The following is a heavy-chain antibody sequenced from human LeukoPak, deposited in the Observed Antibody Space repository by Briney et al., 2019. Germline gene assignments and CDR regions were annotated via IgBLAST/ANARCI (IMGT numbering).Heavy chain of an antibody. Sequence: PGGSLRLSCAASGFTFGSYGMHWVRQAPGKGLEWVAFIRYDGGNKYYADSVKGRFTISRDNSKNTLYLQVNSLRAEDTAVYYCARRESSGWYVDYWGQGTLVTVSS. CDR3: ARRESSGWYVDY. D-gene: IGHD6-19*01. CDR2: IRYDGGNK. CDR1: GFTFGSYG. J-gene: IGHJ4*02. V-gene: IGHV3-30*02.